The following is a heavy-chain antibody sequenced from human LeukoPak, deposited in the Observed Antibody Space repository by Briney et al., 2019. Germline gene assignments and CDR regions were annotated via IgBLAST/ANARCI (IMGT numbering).Heavy chain of an antibody. J-gene: IGHJ4*02. CDR1: GFTFSSYG. D-gene: IGHD4-17*01. V-gene: IGHV3-30*03. CDR3: ARAGGGTVSHSDY. Sequence: PGGSLRLSCAASGFTFSSYGMHWVRQAPGKGLEWVAVISYDGSNKYYADSVKGRFTISRDNSKNTLYLQMNSLRAEDTAVYYCARAGGGTVSHSDYWGQGTLVTVSS. CDR2: ISYDGSNK.